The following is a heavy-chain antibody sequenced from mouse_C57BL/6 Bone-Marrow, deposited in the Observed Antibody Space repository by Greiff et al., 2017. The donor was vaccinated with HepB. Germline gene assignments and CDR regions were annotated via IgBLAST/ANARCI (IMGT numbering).Heavy chain of an antibody. D-gene: IGHD1-1*01. J-gene: IGHJ3*01. Sequence: EVQVVESGGGLVKPGGSLKLSCAASGFTFSSYTMSWVRQTPEKRLEWVATISGGGGNTYYPDSVKGRFTISRDNAKNTLYLKMSSLRSEDTALYYCARGYGISWFAYWGQGTLVTVSA. CDR1: GFTFSSYT. V-gene: IGHV5-9*01. CDR3: ARGYGISWFAY. CDR2: ISGGGGNT.